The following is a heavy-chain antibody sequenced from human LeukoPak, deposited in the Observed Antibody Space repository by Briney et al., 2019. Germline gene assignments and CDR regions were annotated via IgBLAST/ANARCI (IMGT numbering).Heavy chain of an antibody. CDR3: ARARGYYDPIVLFDY. Sequence: ASVKVSCKASGYTFTGYYMHWVRQAPGQGLEWMGWINPNSGGTNYAQKFQGRVTMTRDTSISTADMELSSLRSDDTAVYYCARARGYYDPIVLFDYWGQGTLVTVSS. CDR1: GYTFTGYY. CDR2: INPNSGGT. J-gene: IGHJ4*02. D-gene: IGHD2/OR15-2a*01. V-gene: IGHV1-2*02.